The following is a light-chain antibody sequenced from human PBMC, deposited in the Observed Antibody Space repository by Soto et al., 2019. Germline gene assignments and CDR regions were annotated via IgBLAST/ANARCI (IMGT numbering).Light chain of an antibody. CDR3: QQYDNLPIT. V-gene: IGKV1-33*01. Sequence: DIQMTQSPSSLSASVGDRVTITCQASQAISSFLNWYQQKPGKAPRLLIYDASNLETGVPSRFSGSGSGTHYTFTISSLQPEDVATYFCQQYDNLPITFGQGTRLEIK. CDR1: QAISSF. J-gene: IGKJ5*01. CDR2: DAS.